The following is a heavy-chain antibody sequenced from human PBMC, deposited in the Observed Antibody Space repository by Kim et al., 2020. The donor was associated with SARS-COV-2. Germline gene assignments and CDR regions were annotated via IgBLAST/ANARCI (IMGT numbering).Heavy chain of an antibody. Sequence: GGSLRLSCAASGFTFSSYGMHWVRQAPGKGLEWVAVIWYDGSNKFYADAVKGRFTISRDNSKNTLYLEMNSLRVEDTALYYCAKNRGSGSYYKDLHYYDYWGQGTLVTVSS. CDR1: GFTFSSYG. D-gene: IGHD3-10*01. CDR2: IWYDGSNK. V-gene: IGHV3-33*06. CDR3: AKNRGSGSYYKDLHYYDY. J-gene: IGHJ4*02.